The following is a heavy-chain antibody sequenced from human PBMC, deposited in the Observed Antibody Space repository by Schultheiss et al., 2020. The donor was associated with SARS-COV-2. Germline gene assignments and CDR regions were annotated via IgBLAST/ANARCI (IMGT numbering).Heavy chain of an antibody. CDR2: ISAYNGNT. D-gene: IGHD1-14*01. Sequence: ASVKVSCKASGYTFTSYGISWVRQAPGQGLEWMGWISAYNGNTNYAQKLQGRVTMTTDTSTSTVYMELSSLRSDDTAVYYCARDRMMGGSWFDPWGQGTLVTVSS. J-gene: IGHJ5*02. CDR3: ARDRMMGGSWFDP. V-gene: IGHV1-18*01. CDR1: GYTFTSYG.